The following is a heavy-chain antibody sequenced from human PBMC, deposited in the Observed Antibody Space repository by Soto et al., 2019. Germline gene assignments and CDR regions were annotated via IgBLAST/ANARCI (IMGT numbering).Heavy chain of an antibody. Sequence: SETLSLTCTASGGSISSYYWSWIRQPPGKGLEWIGYIYYSWSTNYNPSLKSRVTISVDTSKNQFSLKLSSVTAADTAMYYCARRASRGYSGYDFFATYGDYYYFDYWGQGTLVTVSS. D-gene: IGHD5-12*01. V-gene: IGHV4-59*08. J-gene: IGHJ4*02. CDR2: IYYSWST. CDR1: GGSISSYY. CDR3: ARRASRGYSGYDFFATYGDYYYFDY.